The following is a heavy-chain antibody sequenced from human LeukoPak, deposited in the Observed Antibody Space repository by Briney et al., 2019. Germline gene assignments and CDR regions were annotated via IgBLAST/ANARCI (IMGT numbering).Heavy chain of an antibody. CDR3: ARVDDYGGNFHY. CDR2: ISAYNGNT. V-gene: IGHV1-18*01. CDR1: GYTFTSYG. J-gene: IGHJ4*02. D-gene: IGHD4-23*01. Sequence: ASVKLSCKASGYTFTSYGISWVRQAPGQGLEWMGWISAYNGNTNYAQKLQGRVTMTTDTSTSTAYMELGSLRAVDSGVYYCARVDDYGGNFHYWGQGTLVTVSS.